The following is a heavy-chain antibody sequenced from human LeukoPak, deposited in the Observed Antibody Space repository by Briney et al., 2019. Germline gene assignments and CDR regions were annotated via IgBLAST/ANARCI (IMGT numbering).Heavy chain of an antibody. J-gene: IGHJ6*03. CDR3: ARAQPDTGYSSSWYEEYYMDV. V-gene: IGHV3-48*01. Sequence: GGSLRLSRAASGFTFSSYSMNWVRQAPGKGLEWVSYISSSSSTIYYADSVKGRFTISRDNAKNSLYLQMNSLRGEDTAVYYCARAQPDTGYSSSWYEEYYMDVWGKGTTVTVSS. D-gene: IGHD6-13*01. CDR1: GFTFSSYS. CDR2: ISSSSSTI.